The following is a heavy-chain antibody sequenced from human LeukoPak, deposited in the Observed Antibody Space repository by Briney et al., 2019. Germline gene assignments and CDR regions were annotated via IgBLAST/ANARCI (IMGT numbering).Heavy chain of an antibody. J-gene: IGHJ4*02. V-gene: IGHV3-21*04. CDR3: AKDVESAYDCSGYYSPFDS. CDR1: GFTFSSYN. CDR2: ITSGSSYI. Sequence: GGSLRLSCAASGFTFSSYNMNWVRQAPGKGLEWVSSITSGSSYIYYADSVKGRFTISRDNAKNSLYLQMNSLRAEDTAVYYCAKDVESAYDCSGYYSPFDSWAQGTLVTVSS. D-gene: IGHD3-22*01.